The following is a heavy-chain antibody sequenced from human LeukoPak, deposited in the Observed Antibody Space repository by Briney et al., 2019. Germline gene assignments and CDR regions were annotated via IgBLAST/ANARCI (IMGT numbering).Heavy chain of an antibody. J-gene: IGHJ6*02. V-gene: IGHV1-18*01. CDR1: GYTFTSYG. CDR3: ASSVWFGEYYYYGMDV. D-gene: IGHD3-10*01. CDR2: ISAYNGNT. Sequence: ASVKVSCKASGYTFTSYGISWVRQAPGQGLEWMGWISAYNGNTNYAQKLQGRVTMTTDTSTSTAYMELRSLRSDDTAVYYCASSVWFGEYYYYGMDVWGQGTTVTVSS.